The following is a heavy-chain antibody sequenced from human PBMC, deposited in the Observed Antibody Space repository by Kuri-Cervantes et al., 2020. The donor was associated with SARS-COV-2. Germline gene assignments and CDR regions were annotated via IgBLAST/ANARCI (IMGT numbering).Heavy chain of an antibody. Sequence: ASVKVSCKVSGYTLTELSMHWVRQAPGKGLEWMGGFDPEDGETIYAQKFQGRATMTEDTSTDTAYMELSSLRSEDTAVYYCATGPAAIVGGWFDPWGQGTLVTVSS. J-gene: IGHJ5*02. D-gene: IGHD2-2*01. CDR3: ATGPAAIVGGWFDP. CDR1: GYTLTELS. CDR2: FDPEDGET. V-gene: IGHV1-24*01.